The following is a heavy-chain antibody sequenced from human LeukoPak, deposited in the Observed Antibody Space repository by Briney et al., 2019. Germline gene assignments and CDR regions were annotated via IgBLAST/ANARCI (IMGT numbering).Heavy chain of an antibody. CDR1: GGSFSTYY. J-gene: IGHJ4*02. CDR3: ARRFGTRGWVDY. V-gene: IGHV4-59*08. D-gene: IGHD6-19*01. Sequence: SSEALSLTCTVSGGSFSTYYWTWIRQPPGKGLEWIGYIYSGGSTNYNPSLKSRVTISVDSSKNQFSLKLSSVTAADTAVYYCARRFGTRGWVDYWGQGTLVSVSS. CDR2: IYSGGST.